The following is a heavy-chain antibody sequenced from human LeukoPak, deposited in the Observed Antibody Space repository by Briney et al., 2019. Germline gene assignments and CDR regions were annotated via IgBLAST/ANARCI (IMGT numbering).Heavy chain of an antibody. V-gene: IGHV4-39*07. CDR3: ARDRGWEWLVYFDY. CDR1: GGSISSSSYY. Sequence: SETLSLTCTVSGGSISSSSYYWGWIRQPPGKGLEWIGSIYYSGSTYYNPSLKSRVTISVDTSKNQFSLKLSSVTAADTAVYYCARDRGWEWLVYFDYWGQGTLVTVSS. CDR2: IYYSGST. D-gene: IGHD3-3*01. J-gene: IGHJ4*02.